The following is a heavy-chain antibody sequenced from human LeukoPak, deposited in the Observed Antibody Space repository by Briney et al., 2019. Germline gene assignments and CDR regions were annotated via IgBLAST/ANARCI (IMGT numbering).Heavy chain of an antibody. D-gene: IGHD3-10*01. V-gene: IGHV1-8*01. CDR2: MNPNSGEK. Sequence: GASVKVSCKASGYTLTSYDINWVRQATGQGLECMGWMNPNSGEKGHAQKFQGRVTITRETSINTAYMELSSLRSEDTAVYYCARGPNNQVVRGVIGYYNMDVWGKGTTVTVSS. J-gene: IGHJ6*03. CDR3: ARGPNNQVVRGVIGYYNMDV. CDR1: GYTLTSYD.